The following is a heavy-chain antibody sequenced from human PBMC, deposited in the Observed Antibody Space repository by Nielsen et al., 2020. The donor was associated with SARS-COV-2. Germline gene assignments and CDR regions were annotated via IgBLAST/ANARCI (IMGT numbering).Heavy chain of an antibody. J-gene: IGHJ3*02. CDR3: ATGFEDCSGGSCFDAFDI. CDR1: GGTFSSYA. CDR2: IIPIFGTA. D-gene: IGHD2-15*01. V-gene: IGHV1-69*06. Sequence: SVKVSCKASGGTFSSYAISWVRQAPGQGLEWMGGIIPIFGTANYAQKFQGRVTMTEDTSTDTAYMELSSLRSEDTAVYYCATGFEDCSGGSCFDAFDIWGQGTMVTVSS.